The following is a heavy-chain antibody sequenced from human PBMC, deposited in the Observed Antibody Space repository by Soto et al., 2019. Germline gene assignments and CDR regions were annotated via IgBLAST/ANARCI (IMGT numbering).Heavy chain of an antibody. CDR1: GFTFSSYG. CDR2: ISYDGSNK. Sequence: QVQLVESGGGVVQPGRSLRLSCAASGFTFSSYGMHWVRQAPGKGLEWVAVISYDGSNKYYADSVKGRFTISRDNSKNPLYLQMNSLRAEDTAVYYCAKDGLYYYDSSGLYYWGQGTLVTVSS. V-gene: IGHV3-30*18. J-gene: IGHJ4*02. CDR3: AKDGLYYYDSSGLYY. D-gene: IGHD3-22*01.